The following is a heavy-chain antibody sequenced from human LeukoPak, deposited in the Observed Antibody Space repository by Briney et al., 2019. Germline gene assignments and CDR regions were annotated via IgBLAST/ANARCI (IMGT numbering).Heavy chain of an antibody. V-gene: IGHV4-39*01. CDR3: ARVPKQWLVSVAFDI. D-gene: IGHD6-19*01. Sequence: SETLSLTCTVSGGSISSSSYYWGWIRQPPGKGLEWIGSIYYSGSTYYNPSLKSRVTISVDTSKNQFSLKLSSVTAADTAVYYCARVPKQWLVSVAFDIWGQGTMVTVSS. CDR1: GGSISSSSYY. J-gene: IGHJ3*02. CDR2: IYYSGST.